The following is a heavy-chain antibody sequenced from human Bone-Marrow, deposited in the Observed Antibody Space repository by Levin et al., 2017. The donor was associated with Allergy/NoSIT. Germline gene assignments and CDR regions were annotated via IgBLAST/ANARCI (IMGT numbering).Heavy chain of an antibody. CDR2: ISASGGST. Sequence: QPGGSLRLSCAASGFTFSSYAMSWVRQAPGKGLEWVSAISASGGSTYYADSVKGRFTISRDNSKNTLYLQMNSLRAEDTAVYYCAKTGNYGDYAYFDYWGQGTLVTVSS. D-gene: IGHD4-17*01. V-gene: IGHV3-23*01. J-gene: IGHJ4*02. CDR1: GFTFSSYA. CDR3: AKTGNYGDYAYFDY.